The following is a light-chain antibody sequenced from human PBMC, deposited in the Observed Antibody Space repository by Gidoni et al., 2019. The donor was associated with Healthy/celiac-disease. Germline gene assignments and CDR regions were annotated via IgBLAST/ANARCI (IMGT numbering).Light chain of an antibody. CDR1: QSISSY. Sequence: DIQMTQSPSSLSASVGDRVTITCRASQSISSYLNWYQQKPGKAPKLLIYAASSLQSGVPSRFSGSGSGTDFTLTISSLQPEDFATYYCQQSYSTPQGSFXXXTMLEIK. J-gene: IGKJ2*04. CDR3: QQSYSTPQGS. CDR2: AAS. V-gene: IGKV1-39*01.